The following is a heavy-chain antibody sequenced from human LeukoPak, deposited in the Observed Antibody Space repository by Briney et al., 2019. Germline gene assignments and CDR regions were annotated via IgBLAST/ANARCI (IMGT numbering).Heavy chain of an antibody. CDR3: ARDSRTVYYYYGMDV. J-gene: IGHJ6*02. V-gene: IGHV3-21*01. CDR1: GFTFTSYT. CDR2: ISGSNSDI. Sequence: GGTLRLSCAASGFTFTSYTMNWVRQAPGKGLEWVSSISGSNSDISYADSVKGRFTISGDNAKNSLYLQMNSLRAEDTAVYYCARDSRTVYYYYGMDVWGQGTTVTVSS.